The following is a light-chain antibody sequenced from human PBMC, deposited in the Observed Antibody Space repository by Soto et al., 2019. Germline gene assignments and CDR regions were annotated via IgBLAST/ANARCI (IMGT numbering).Light chain of an antibody. CDR3: QQYGSSLPIT. J-gene: IGKJ5*01. Sequence: EIVLTQSPGTLSLSPGERATLSCRASQSVSSSYLAWYQQKPGQAPRLLIYGASSRATGIPDRFSGSGSGADLTLTISRLEPEDFAVYYCQQYGSSLPITFGQGTRLEIK. CDR1: QSVSSSY. V-gene: IGKV3-20*01. CDR2: GAS.